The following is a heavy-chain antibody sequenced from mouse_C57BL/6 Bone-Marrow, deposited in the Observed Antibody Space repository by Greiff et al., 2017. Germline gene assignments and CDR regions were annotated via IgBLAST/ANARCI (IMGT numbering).Heavy chain of an antibody. D-gene: IGHD1-1*01. V-gene: IGHV1-69*01. J-gene: IGHJ1*03. CDR2: NDPSDSYT. CDR3: AREFTTVVATDWYFDV. Sequence: VQLQQPGAELVMPGASVKLSCKASGYTFTSYWMHWVKQRPGQGLEWIGENDPSDSYTNYNQKFKGKSTLTVDKSSSTAYMQLSSLTSEDSAVYYCAREFTTVVATDWYFDVWGTGTTVTVSS. CDR1: GYTFTSYW.